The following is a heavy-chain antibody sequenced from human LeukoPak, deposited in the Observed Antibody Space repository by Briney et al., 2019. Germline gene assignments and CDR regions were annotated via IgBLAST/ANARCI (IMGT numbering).Heavy chain of an antibody. V-gene: IGHV1-69*13. CDR3: ARELHFGAIWATVTSPGYMDV. CDR2: IIPIFGTA. Sequence: GASVKVSCKASGYTFTSYYMHWVRQAPGQGLGWMGGIIPIFGTANYAQKFQGRVTITADESTSTAYMELSSLRSEDTAVYYCARELHFGAIWATVTSPGYMDVWGKGTTVTVSS. J-gene: IGHJ6*03. CDR1: GYTFTSYY. D-gene: IGHD4-11*01.